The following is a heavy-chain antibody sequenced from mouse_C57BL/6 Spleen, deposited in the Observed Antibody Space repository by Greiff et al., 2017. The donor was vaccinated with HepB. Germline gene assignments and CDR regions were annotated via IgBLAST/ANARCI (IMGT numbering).Heavy chain of an antibody. CDR1: GYTFTDYN. Sequence: VQLQQSGPELVKPGASVKMSCKASGYTFTDYNMHWVKQSHGKSLEWIGYINPNNGGTSYNQKFKGKATLTVNKSSSTAYMELLSLTSEDSAVYYCARSTVVATEGFAYWGQVTLVTVSA. J-gene: IGHJ3*01. CDR2: INPNNGGT. CDR3: ARSTVVATEGFAY. V-gene: IGHV1-22*01. D-gene: IGHD1-1*01.